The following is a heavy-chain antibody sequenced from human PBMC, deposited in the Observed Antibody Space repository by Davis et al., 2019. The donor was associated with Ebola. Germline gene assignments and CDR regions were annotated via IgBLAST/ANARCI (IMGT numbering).Heavy chain of an antibody. V-gene: IGHV3-7*01. D-gene: IGHD3-3*01. CDR1: GFTFSSYW. CDR2: IKQDGSET. Sequence: GESLKISCAASGFTFSSYWMSWVRQAPGKGLEWVANIKQDGSETYYVDSVKGRFTISRDNAKNSLYLQMNSLRAEDTAVYYCARGATYYDFWSGYYISYYGMDVWGQGTTVTVSS. J-gene: IGHJ6*02. CDR3: ARGATYYDFWSGYYISYYGMDV.